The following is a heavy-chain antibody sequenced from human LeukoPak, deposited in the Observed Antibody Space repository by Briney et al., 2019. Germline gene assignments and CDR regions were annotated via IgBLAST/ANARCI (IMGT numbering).Heavy chain of an antibody. CDR2: IRVTDGSA. V-gene: IGHV3-23*01. J-gene: IGHJ6*03. Sequence: GGSLRLSCAASGFPFSTYDMTWVRQAPGKGLEWVSAIRVTDGSAYYADSVKVRFTISRDNSKNTFYLQMNSLRAEDTAKYYCAKGSCSSHICYYFYYMDVWGKGTTVTVSS. CDR1: GFPFSTYD. D-gene: IGHD3-10*01. CDR3: AKGSCSSHICYYFYYMDV.